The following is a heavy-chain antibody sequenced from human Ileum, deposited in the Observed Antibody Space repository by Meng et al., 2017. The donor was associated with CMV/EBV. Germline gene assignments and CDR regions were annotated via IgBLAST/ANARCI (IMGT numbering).Heavy chain of an antibody. CDR2: MHPSSGGT. D-gene: IGHD3-16*01. J-gene: IGHJ4*02. CDR1: GYTFTAYH. CDR3: AGLPYHTQHRDF. Sequence: ASVKVSCKASGYTFTAYHVHWVRQAPGQGLEWMGWMHPSSGGTNYAQKFQGRVIMTRDTSITTAYMELSRLTSDDTAVYYCAGLPYHTQHRDFWGQGTLVTVSS. V-gene: IGHV1-2*02.